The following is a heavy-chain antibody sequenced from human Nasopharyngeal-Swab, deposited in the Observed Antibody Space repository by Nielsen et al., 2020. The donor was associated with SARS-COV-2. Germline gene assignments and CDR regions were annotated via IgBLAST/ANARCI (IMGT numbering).Heavy chain of an antibody. J-gene: IGHJ6*02. Sequence: GGSLRLSCAASGFTFSSYAMHWVRQAPGKGLEWVAVISYDGSKKYYADSVEGRSTISRDNSKNTLYLQMNSLRAEDTAVYYCARDQGSSWYTYYYYYGMDVWGQGTTVTVSS. CDR2: ISYDGSKK. CDR3: ARDQGSSWYTYYYYYGMDV. CDR1: GFTFSSYA. D-gene: IGHD6-13*01. V-gene: IGHV3-30-3*01.